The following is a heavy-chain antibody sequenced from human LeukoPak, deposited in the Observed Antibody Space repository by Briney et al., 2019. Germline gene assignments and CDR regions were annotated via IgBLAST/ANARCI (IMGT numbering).Heavy chain of an antibody. J-gene: IGHJ4*02. Sequence: GGSLRLSCAASGFNFRGYAMHWVRQAPGKGLEWVALIRSNGNEKFYVDPVKGRFTISRDNSKNTLYLQMNSLRAEDTAVYYCVGNMVVFDYWGQGTLVTVSS. D-gene: IGHD3-10*01. V-gene: IGHV3-30*02. CDR2: IRSNGNEK. CDR3: VGNMVVFDY. CDR1: GFNFRGYA.